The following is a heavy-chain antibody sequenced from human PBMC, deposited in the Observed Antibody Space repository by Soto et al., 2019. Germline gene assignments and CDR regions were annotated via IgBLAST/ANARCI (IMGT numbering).Heavy chain of an antibody. J-gene: IGHJ3*02. CDR3: ASASRGIVVVPAAKRGSDDAFDI. Sequence: ASVKVSCKASGYTFTSYYMHWVRQAPGQGLEWMGIINPSGGSTSYAQKFQGRVTMTRDTSTSTVYMELSSLRSEDTAVYYCASASRGIVVVPAAKRGSDDAFDIWGQGTMVTVSS. CDR1: GYTFTSYY. D-gene: IGHD2-2*01. CDR2: INPSGGST. V-gene: IGHV1-46*03.